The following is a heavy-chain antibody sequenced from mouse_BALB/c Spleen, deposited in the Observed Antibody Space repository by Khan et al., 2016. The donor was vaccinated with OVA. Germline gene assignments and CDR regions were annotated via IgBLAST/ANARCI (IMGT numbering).Heavy chain of an antibody. Sequence: QVQLKQSGAEPARPGASVKMSCKASGYTFTSYTIHWIKQRPGQGLEWIGYINPSSGYTNYNQKFKDKATLTADKSSTTAYMQLSSLTSDDSAVYYCARDGAYYRNDGWFAYWGQGTLVTVSA. V-gene: IGHV1-4*01. CDR1: GYTFTSYT. D-gene: IGHD2-14*01. CDR2: INPSSGYT. J-gene: IGHJ3*01. CDR3: ARDGAYYRNDGWFAY.